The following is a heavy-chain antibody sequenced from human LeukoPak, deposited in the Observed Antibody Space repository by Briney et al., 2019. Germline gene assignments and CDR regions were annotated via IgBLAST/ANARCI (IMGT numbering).Heavy chain of an antibody. Sequence: GGSLRLSCAASGFTFSNAWMSWVRQAPGKGLEWVGRIKSKTDGGTTDYAAPVKGRFTISRDNSKNTLYLQMNSLKTEDTAVYYCTTGWFGELLHTEYYFDYWGQGTLVTVSS. J-gene: IGHJ4*02. CDR1: GFTFSNAW. D-gene: IGHD3-10*01. CDR3: TTGWFGELLHTEYYFDY. V-gene: IGHV3-15*01. CDR2: IKSKTDGGTT.